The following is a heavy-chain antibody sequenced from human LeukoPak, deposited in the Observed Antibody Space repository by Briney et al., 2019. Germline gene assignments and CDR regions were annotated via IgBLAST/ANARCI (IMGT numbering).Heavy chain of an antibody. CDR1: GGSFSDYY. CDR3: ARVRNYPDAFDI. Sequence: PSETLSLTCAVSGGSFSDYYWSWIRQPPGKGLEWIGYIYSSGTTNNNPSLRSRVTISVDTSKSQFSPRLSSVTAADTAVYYCARVRNYPDAFDIWGQGTVVTVSS. D-gene: IGHD3-16*02. J-gene: IGHJ3*02. CDR2: IYSSGTT. V-gene: IGHV4-59*01.